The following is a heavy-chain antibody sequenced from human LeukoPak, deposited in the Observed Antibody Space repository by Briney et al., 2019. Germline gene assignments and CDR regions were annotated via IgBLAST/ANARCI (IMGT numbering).Heavy chain of an antibody. D-gene: IGHD5-12*01. CDR3: ARAGYSGFDAFGI. CDR2: INPNTGGT. Sequence: ASVKVSCKASGYTFTDYQLHWVRQAPGQGLEWMGWINPNTGGTKYAQNFQGRVTMTRDTSISTAYMELSRLRSGDTAVYYCARAGYSGFDAFGIWGQGTMVTVSS. J-gene: IGHJ3*02. CDR1: GYTFTDYQ. V-gene: IGHV1-2*02.